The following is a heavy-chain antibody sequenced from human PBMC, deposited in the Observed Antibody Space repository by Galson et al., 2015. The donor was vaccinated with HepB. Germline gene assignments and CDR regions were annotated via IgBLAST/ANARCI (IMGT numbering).Heavy chain of an antibody. CDR3: ARGGDLD. V-gene: IGHV3-33*01. CDR1: GFTFSSHD. D-gene: IGHD3-16*01. CDR2: IRYDGSNK. J-gene: IGHJ4*02. Sequence: SLRLSCAASGFTFSSHDMHWVRQVPGKGPEWVAVIRYDGSNKYYADSVKGRFTISRDNSKNTLYLHMNSLRAEDTAVYYCARGGDLDWGQGTLVIVSS.